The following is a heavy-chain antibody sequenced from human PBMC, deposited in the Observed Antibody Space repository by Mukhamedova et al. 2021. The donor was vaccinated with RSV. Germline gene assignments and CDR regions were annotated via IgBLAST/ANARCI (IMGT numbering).Heavy chain of an antibody. V-gene: IGHV2-26*01. Sequence: HIFSNDEKSYSTSLKSRLTISKDTSKSQVVLTMTNMDPVDTATYYCARTNRGEMATIPNFDYWGQGTPVTVSS. CDR2: IFSNDEK. D-gene: IGHD5-24*01. J-gene: IGHJ4*02. CDR3: ARTNRGEMATIPNFDY.